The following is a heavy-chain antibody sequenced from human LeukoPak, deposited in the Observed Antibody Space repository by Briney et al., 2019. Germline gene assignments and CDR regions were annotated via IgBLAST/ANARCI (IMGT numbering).Heavy chain of an antibody. V-gene: IGHV1-2*02. CDR2: INPNSGGT. D-gene: IGHD2-21*02. CDR1: GYTFTASY. CDR3: ARTAGGAFDI. J-gene: IGHJ3*02. Sequence: GASVKVSCKASGYTFTASYIHWVRQAPGQGLECMGWINPNSGGTNYAQKFQGGVTMTRDTSISTAYMELSSLRSDDTAMYYCARTAGGAFDIWGQGTMVTVSS.